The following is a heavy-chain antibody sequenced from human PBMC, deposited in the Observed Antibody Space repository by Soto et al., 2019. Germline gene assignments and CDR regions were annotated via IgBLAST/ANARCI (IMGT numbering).Heavy chain of an antibody. J-gene: IGHJ6*03. V-gene: IGHV4-39*01. CDR3: AARGYSGYSINYSRDV. CDR2: IYYSGST. D-gene: IGHD5-12*01. Sequence: NPSETLSLTCTVSGGSISSSSYYWGWIRQPPGKGLEWIGSIYYSGSTYYNPSLKSRVTISVDTSKNQFSLKLSSVTAADTAVYYCAARGYSGYSINYSRDVWGKGTTVTVSS. CDR1: GGSISSSSYY.